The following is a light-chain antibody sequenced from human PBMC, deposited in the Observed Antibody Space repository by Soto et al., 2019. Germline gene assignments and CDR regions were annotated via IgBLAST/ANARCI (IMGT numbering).Light chain of an antibody. V-gene: IGKV4-1*01. J-gene: IGKJ4*01. Sequence: DIVMTQSPDSLAVSLGERATINCKSSQSVLYSSNNKNYLAWYQHKPGQAPKLLIYWASTRESGVPDRFSGSGSGTDFTLTISSLQAEDVAVYYCQQYYSTPPVTFGGGTKVEIK. CDR1: QSVLYSSNNKNY. CDR3: QQYYSTPPVT. CDR2: WAS.